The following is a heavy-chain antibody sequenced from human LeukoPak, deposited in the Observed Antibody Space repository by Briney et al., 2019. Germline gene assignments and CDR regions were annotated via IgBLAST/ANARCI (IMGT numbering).Heavy chain of an antibody. V-gene: IGHV3-21*01. Sequence: PGGSLRLSCAASGVTSSDYSMNWVRQAPGKGLEWVSSINVRGTHIYYADSVKGRFTISRDNTKNSLYLQMHSLRAEDTAVYYCARGYDSSGYYPDALDDWGQGNVVTVSS. CDR3: ARGYDSSGYYPDALDD. CDR2: INVRGTHI. D-gene: IGHD3-22*01. J-gene: IGHJ4*02. CDR1: GVTSSDYS.